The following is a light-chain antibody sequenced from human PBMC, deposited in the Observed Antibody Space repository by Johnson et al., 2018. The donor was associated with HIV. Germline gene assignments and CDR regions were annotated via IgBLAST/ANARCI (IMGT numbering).Light chain of an antibody. Sequence: QSVLTQPPSVSAAPGQKVTISCSGSSSYIGNNYVSWYQQLPGTAPKLLIYENNKRPSGIPDRFSGSKSGTSATLAIAGLQTGDEADYYCGTWDSSLSADVFGTGTKVTVL. CDR2: ENN. V-gene: IGLV1-51*02. CDR3: GTWDSSLSADV. CDR1: SSYIGNNY. J-gene: IGLJ1*01.